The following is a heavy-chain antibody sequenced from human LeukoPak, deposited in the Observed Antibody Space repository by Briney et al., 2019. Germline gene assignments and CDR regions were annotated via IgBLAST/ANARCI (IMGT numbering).Heavy chain of an antibody. V-gene: IGHV3-23*01. Sequence: PGGSLRLSCVASGFTFSTYGMSWVRQAPGKGLEWVSGISGGGGSTYFADSVKGRFTISRDNSRNTLYLLMNSLRADDAAIYYCAKAKPPTYARGWFWDYWGQGTLVTVSS. CDR3: AKAKPPTYARGWFWDY. J-gene: IGHJ4*02. CDR2: ISGGGGST. CDR1: GFTFSTYG. D-gene: IGHD6-19*01.